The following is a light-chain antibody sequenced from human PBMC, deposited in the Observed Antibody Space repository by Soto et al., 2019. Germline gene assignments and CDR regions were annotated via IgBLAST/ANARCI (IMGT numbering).Light chain of an antibody. CDR1: SSDVAKYNY. Sequence: QSALTQPASVSGSPGQSITISCTGTSSDVAKYNYVSWYQRHPGRAPQLIIYDVINRPSGVSNRFSGSKSGNTASLTISGLQAEDGAYYYCTSYTSSSTYVFGTGTKLTVL. V-gene: IGLV2-14*03. CDR2: DVI. J-gene: IGLJ1*01. CDR3: TSYTSSSTYV.